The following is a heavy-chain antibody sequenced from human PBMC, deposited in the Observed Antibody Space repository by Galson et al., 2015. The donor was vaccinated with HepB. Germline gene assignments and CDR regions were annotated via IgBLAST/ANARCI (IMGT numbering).Heavy chain of an antibody. CDR3: ASTRYYYDSSGYYPATDY. CDR2: ISSSSSYI. D-gene: IGHD3-22*01. CDR1: GFTFSSYS. V-gene: IGHV3-21*01. J-gene: IGHJ4*02. Sequence: SLRLSCAASGFTFSSYSMNWVRQAPGKGLEWVSSISSSSSYIYYADSVKGRFTISRDNAKNSLYLQMNSLRAEDTAVYYCASTRYYYDSSGYYPATDYWGQGTLVTVSS.